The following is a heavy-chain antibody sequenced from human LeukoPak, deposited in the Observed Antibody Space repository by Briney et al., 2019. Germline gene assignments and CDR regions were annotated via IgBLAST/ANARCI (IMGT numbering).Heavy chain of an antibody. D-gene: IGHD4-23*01. Sequence: ASVKVSCKASGYTFTSYYMHWVRQAPGQGLEWMGIINPSGGSTSYAQKFQGRVTMTRDMSTSTAYMELSSLRSEDTAVYYCARDRGYGGNSDYYYYYYYVDVWGKGTTVTVSS. CDR2: INPSGGST. J-gene: IGHJ6*03. V-gene: IGHV1-46*01. CDR3: ARDRGYGGNSDYYYYYYYVDV. CDR1: GYTFTSYY.